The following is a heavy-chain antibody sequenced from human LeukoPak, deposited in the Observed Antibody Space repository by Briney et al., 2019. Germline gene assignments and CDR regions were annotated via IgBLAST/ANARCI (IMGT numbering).Heavy chain of an antibody. Sequence: GGSLRLSCAASGFTLSSYSMNWVRQAPGKGLEWISFIDSSSRTIFYAESVKGRFTISRDNAKNSLFLQMNSLRAEDTAVYYCARDRIAAAGYDYWGQGTLVTVSS. J-gene: IGHJ4*02. CDR1: GFTLSSYS. V-gene: IGHV3-48*04. CDR3: ARDRIAAAGYDY. CDR2: IDSSSRTI. D-gene: IGHD6-13*01.